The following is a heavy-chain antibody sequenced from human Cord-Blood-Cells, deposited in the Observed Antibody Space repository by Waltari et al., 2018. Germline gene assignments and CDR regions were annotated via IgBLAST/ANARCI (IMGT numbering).Heavy chain of an antibody. D-gene: IGHD3-10*01. CDR2: INHSGST. Sequence: QVQLQQWGAGLLKPSETLSLTCAVYGGSFSGYYWSWIRQPPGKGLEWIGEINHSGSTTYHPSLKRRVTIPVDTSKNQFSLKLSSVTAADTAVYYCARGGSDYYGSGSYLQFDYWGQGTLVTVSS. V-gene: IGHV4-34*01. CDR1: GGSFSGYY. CDR3: ARGGSDYYGSGSYLQFDY. J-gene: IGHJ4*02.